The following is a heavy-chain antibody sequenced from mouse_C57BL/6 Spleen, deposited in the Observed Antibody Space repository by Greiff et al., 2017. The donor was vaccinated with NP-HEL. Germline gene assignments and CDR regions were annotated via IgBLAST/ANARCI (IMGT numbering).Heavy chain of an antibody. D-gene: IGHD2-4*01. J-gene: IGHJ2*01. V-gene: IGHV5-6*02. CDR1: GFTFSSYG. Sequence: EVMLVESGGDLVKPGGSLKLSCAASGFTFSSYGMSWVRQTPDKRLEWVATISSGGSYTYYPDSVKGRFTISRDNAKNTLYLQMSSLKSEDTAMYYCARRADYGGDSFDYWGQGTTLTVSS. CDR2: ISSGGSYT. CDR3: ARRADYGGDSFDY.